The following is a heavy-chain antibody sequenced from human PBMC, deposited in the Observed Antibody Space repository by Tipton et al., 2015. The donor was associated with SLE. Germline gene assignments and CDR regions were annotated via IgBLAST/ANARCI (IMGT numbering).Heavy chain of an antibody. D-gene: IGHD3-10*01. CDR1: GGSFSGYY. CDR3: ARSRHGSFDY. V-gene: IGHV4-34*01. Sequence: TLSLTCAVYGGSFSGYYWSWIRQPPGKGLEWIGEINHRGSTNYNPSLKSRVTISVDTSKNQFSLKLSSVTAADTAVYYCARSRHGSFDYWGQGTLVTVSS. J-gene: IGHJ4*02. CDR2: INHRGST.